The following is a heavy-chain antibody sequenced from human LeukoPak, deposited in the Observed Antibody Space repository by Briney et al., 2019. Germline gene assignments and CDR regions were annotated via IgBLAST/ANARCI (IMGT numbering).Heavy chain of an antibody. V-gene: IGHV4-34*01. CDR1: GGSFSGYY. D-gene: IGHD1-26*01. J-gene: IGHJ5*02. CDR3: ARSSPWDNWFDP. Sequence: SETLSLTCAAYGGSFSGYYWSWIRQPPGKGLEWIGEINHSGSTNYNPSLKSRVTISVDTSKNQFSLKLSSVTAADTAVYYCARSSPWDNWFDPWGQGTLVTVSS. CDR2: INHSGST.